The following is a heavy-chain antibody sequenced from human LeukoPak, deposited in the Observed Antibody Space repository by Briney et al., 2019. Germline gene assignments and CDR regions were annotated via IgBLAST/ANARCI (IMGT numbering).Heavy chain of an antibody. CDR2: ISVSGVGT. V-gene: IGHV3-23*01. Sequence: PGGSLRLSCAASGFTFSSYAMSWVRQAPGKGLEWGSGISVSGVGTYYADSVKGRFTISRDNSKNTLYLQMNSLRAEDTAVYYCARGSSSWYYYYGMDVWGQGTTVTVSS. J-gene: IGHJ6*02. CDR1: GFTFSSYA. D-gene: IGHD6-13*01. CDR3: ARGSSSWYYYYGMDV.